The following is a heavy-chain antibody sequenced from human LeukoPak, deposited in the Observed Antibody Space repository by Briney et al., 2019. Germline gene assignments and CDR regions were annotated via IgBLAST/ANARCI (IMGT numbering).Heavy chain of an antibody. CDR3: ARGRGLVGATNWFDP. CDR2: IYYSGST. J-gene: IGHJ5*02. V-gene: IGHV4-39*07. D-gene: IGHD1-26*01. Sequence: KSSETLSLTCTVSGGSISSSNYYWGWIRQPPGKGLEWIGSIYYSGSTYYNPSLKSRVTISVDTSKNQFSLKLSSVTAADTAVYYCARGRGLVGATNWFDPWGQGTLVTVSS. CDR1: GGSISSSNYY.